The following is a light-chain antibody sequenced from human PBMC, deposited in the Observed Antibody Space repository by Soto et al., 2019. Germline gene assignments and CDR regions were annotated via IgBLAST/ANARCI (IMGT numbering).Light chain of an antibody. CDR3: QQLKAYPLT. CDR2: KAS. V-gene: IGKV1-5*03. CDR1: QTISSW. J-gene: IGKJ5*01. Sequence: IQMTQSPSTMSGSVGDRVTITCRVSQTISSWVAGYQQHPGKENKLLGDKASTLKSWVPSRFSGSGSGTDCTLTISNLKPEEVATYYCQQLKAYPLTFGQGTRLEIK.